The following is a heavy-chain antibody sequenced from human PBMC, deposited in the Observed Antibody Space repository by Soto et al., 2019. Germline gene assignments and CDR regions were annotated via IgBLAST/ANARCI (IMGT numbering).Heavy chain of an antibody. Sequence: QVQLQESGPGLVKPSGTLSLTCAVSGGSISSSNWWSWFRQPPGKGLEWIGEIYHSGSTNDNPSQKRRVTISVDKTKNQFPLKLSSVTAADTAVYYGARDQGSSSPLGWFDPWGQGTLVTVSS. V-gene: IGHV4-4*02. D-gene: IGHD6-13*01. CDR2: IYHSGST. J-gene: IGHJ5*02. CDR3: ARDQGSSSPLGWFDP. CDR1: GGSISSSNW.